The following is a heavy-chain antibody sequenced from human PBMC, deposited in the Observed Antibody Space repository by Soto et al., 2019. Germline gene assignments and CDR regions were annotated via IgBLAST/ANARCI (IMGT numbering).Heavy chain of an antibody. CDR1: GFSFNKAS. CDR2: IKGNPDGGTT. Sequence: EVQLVESGGGLVKPGGSLRLSCAASGFSFNKASMNWVRQAPGKGLEWVGRIKGNPDGGTTAYAAPVKGRFTISRDDSKNTVFLQISSPKTEDTAVYYCTTGGVLVEGVDYWGQGTLVIVSA. J-gene: IGHJ4*02. V-gene: IGHV3-15*07. CDR3: TTGGVLVEGVDY. D-gene: IGHD2-8*02.